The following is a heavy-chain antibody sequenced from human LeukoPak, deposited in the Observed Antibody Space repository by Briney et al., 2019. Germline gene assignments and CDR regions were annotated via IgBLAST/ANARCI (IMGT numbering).Heavy chain of an antibody. J-gene: IGHJ4*02. CDR1: GFTFNNYA. V-gene: IGHV3-23*01. CDR2: ISGSSTST. CDR3: AKVAGTTRGYYFDY. Sequence: GGSLRLSCAASGFTFNNYATTWVRQAPGKGLECVSGISGSSTSTFYAHSVKGRFTASRDNSKNTLYLQMNSLRAEDTAFYYCAKVAGTTRGYYFDYWGQGTLVTVSS. D-gene: IGHD1-7*01.